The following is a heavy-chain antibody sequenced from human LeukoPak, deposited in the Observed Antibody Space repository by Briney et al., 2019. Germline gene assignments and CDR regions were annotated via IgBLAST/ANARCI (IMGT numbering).Heavy chain of an antibody. V-gene: IGHV3-21*01. CDR1: GFTFSSYS. J-gene: IGHJ4*02. CDR3: ARGIRRTNTGYSSSWYFDY. D-gene: IGHD6-13*01. Sequence: GGSLRLSCAGSGFTFSSYSMNWVRQAPGKGLEWVSSISSSSSYIYYADSVKGRFTISRDNAKNSLYLQMNSLRAEDTAVYYCARGIRRTNTGYSSSWYFDYWGQGTLVTVSS. CDR2: ISSSSSYI.